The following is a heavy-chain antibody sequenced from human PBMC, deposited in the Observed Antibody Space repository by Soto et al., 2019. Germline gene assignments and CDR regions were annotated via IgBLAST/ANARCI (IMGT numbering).Heavy chain of an antibody. J-gene: IGHJ4*02. V-gene: IGHV3-9*01. CDR1: GFTFDDYA. CDR3: AKDRTMVRGVIDY. D-gene: IGHD3-10*01. CDR2: ISWNSGSI. Sequence: PGGSLSLSCAASGFTFDDYAMHWVRQAPGKGLEWVSGISWNSGSIGYADSVKGRFTISRDNAKNSLYLQMNSLRAEDTALYYCAKDRTMVRGVIDYWGQGTLVTVSS.